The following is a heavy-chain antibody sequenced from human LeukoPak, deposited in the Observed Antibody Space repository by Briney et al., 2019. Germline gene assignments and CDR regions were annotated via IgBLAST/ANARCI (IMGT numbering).Heavy chain of an antibody. CDR2: INTNSGGT. CDR3: ARKGEIYGDYDY. Sequence: ASVKVSCNASGYTFTGYYMHWVRQAPGQGLEWMGWINTNSGGTHYTQKFQGRVTVTRDTSISTTYMDLSRLESDDTAIYYCARKGEIYGDYDYWGQGTLVTVSS. J-gene: IGHJ4*02. V-gene: IGHV1-2*02. D-gene: IGHD4-17*01. CDR1: GYTFTGYY.